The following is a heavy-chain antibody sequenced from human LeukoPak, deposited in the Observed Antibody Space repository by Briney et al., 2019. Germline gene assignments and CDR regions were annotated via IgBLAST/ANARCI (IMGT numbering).Heavy chain of an antibody. CDR2: ISAYNGNT. CDR1: GYTFTSYG. D-gene: IGHD3-10*01. V-gene: IGHV1-18*01. J-gene: IGHJ4*02. CDR3: ARSTYYYGSGSPQGDY. Sequence: ASVKVSCKASGYTFTSYGISWVRQAPGQGLEWMGWISAYNGNTNYAQKLQGRVTMTTDTSTSTAYMELRSLRSDDTAVYYCARSTYYYGSGSPQGDYWGQGTLVTFSS.